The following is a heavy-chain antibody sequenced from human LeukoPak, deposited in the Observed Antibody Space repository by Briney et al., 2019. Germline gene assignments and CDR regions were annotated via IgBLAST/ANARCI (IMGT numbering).Heavy chain of an antibody. CDR2: ISGSGGST. J-gene: IGHJ4*02. Sequence: GGSLRLSCAASGFTFSSYAMSWVRQAPGKGLEWVSAISGSGGSTYYADSVKGRFTISRDNSKNTLYLQMNSLRAEDTAVYYCAKDLHPGYCSSTSCYPNPFDYWGQGTLVTVSS. V-gene: IGHV3-23*01. CDR3: AKDLHPGYCSSTSCYPNPFDY. CDR1: GFTFSSYA. D-gene: IGHD2-2*01.